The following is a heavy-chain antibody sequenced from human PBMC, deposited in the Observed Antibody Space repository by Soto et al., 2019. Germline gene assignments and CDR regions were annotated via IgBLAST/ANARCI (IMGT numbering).Heavy chain of an antibody. D-gene: IGHD6-6*01. CDR1: GGSISSGGYY. CDR2: IYYSGST. Sequence: QVQLQESGPGLVKPSQTLSLTCTVSGGSISSGGYYWSWIRQHPGKGLEWIGYIYYSGSTYYTPSLKSRVTISVDTSKNQFSLKLSSVTAADTAVYYCARDRSSSSSVLDYWGQGTLVTVSS. CDR3: ARDRSSSSSVLDY. J-gene: IGHJ4*02. V-gene: IGHV4-31*03.